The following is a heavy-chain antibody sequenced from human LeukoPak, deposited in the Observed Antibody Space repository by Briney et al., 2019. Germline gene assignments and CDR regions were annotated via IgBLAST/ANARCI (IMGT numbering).Heavy chain of an antibody. CDR3: ARVVRYSSGPLTDLLPYYFDY. J-gene: IGHJ4*02. CDR2: INAGNGNT. CDR1: GYTLTELS. V-gene: IGHV1-3*03. Sequence: ASVKVSCKVSGYTLTELSMHWVRQAPGKGLEWMGWINAGNGNTKYSQEFQGRVTITRDTSASAVYMELSSLRSDDMAVYYCARVVRYSSGPLTDLLPYYFDYWGQGTLVTVSS. D-gene: IGHD6-19*01.